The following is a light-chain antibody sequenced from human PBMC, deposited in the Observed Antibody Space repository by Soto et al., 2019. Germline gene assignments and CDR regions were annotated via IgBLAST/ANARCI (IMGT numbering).Light chain of an antibody. J-gene: IGKJ1*01. Sequence: DIQLTQSPSFLSASVGDRVTITCRASQGISSYLAWYQQKPGKAPKLPIYAASTLQSGVPSRFSGSGSGTEFTLTISSLQPEDFATYYCQQRTFGQGTKVEIK. CDR3: QQRT. CDR1: QGISSY. V-gene: IGKV1-9*01. CDR2: AAS.